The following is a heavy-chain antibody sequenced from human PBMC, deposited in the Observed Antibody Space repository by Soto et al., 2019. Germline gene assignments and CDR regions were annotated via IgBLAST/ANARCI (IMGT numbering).Heavy chain of an antibody. D-gene: IGHD1-26*01. CDR3: ARPSESYRWWFAP. CDR2: LSGDTGYT. Sequence: QVQLVQSGAEVKKPGASVKVSCKTSGYTSTNFGISWVRQAPGQGLEWVGWLSGDTGYTSYAQNVQGRVTMTTDTSTNTAYMELRSLRSDDTAVYYCARPSESYRWWFAPWGHGTLVIVSS. V-gene: IGHV1-18*01. J-gene: IGHJ5*02. CDR1: GYTSTNFG.